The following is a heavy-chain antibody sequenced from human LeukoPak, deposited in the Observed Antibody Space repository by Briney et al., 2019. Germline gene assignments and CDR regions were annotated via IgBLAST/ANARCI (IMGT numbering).Heavy chain of an antibody. CDR2: INTDGSST. CDR3: ARESGIAAALDL. Sequence: GGSLRLSCAAPGFTFSSYWMHWVRQAPGKGLVWVSRINTDGSSTSYADSVRGRFTISRDNAKNTLYLQMNSLRAEDTAVYYCARESGIAAALDLWGQGTLVTVSS. J-gene: IGHJ5*02. V-gene: IGHV3-74*01. CDR1: GFTFSSYW. D-gene: IGHD6-13*01.